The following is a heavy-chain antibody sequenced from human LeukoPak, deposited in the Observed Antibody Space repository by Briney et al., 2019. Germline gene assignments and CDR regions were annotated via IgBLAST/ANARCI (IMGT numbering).Heavy chain of an antibody. CDR1: GGSFSGYY. Sequence: SETLSLTCAVYGGSFSGYYWSWIRQPPGKGLEWIGEINHSGSTNYNPSLKSRVTISVDTSKNQFSLKLSSVTAADTAVHYCARERHYDFWSGYERVFDYWGQGTLVTVSS. CDR2: INHSGST. D-gene: IGHD3-3*01. CDR3: ARERHYDFWSGYERVFDY. V-gene: IGHV4-34*01. J-gene: IGHJ4*02.